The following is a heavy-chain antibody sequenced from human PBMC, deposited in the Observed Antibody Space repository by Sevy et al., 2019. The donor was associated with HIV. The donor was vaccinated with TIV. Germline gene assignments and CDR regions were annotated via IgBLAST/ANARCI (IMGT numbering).Heavy chain of an antibody. CDR1: GFTFSSYW. V-gene: IGHV3-7*03. J-gene: IGHJ4*02. D-gene: IGHD1-26*01. Sequence: GGSLRLSCAASGFTFSSYWMSWVRQAPGKGLEWVANIKQDGSEKYYVDSVKGRFTISRDNAKNSLYLEMNSLRAEGTAVYYCGRGRGATNLWNFEYWGQGTLVTVSS. CDR3: GRGRGATNLWNFEY. CDR2: IKQDGSEK.